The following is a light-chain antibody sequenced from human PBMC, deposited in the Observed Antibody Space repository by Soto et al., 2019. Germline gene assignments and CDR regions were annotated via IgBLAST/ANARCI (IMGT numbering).Light chain of an antibody. CDR1: SSD. CDR2: GNS. J-gene: IGLJ2*01. V-gene: IGLV1-40*01. CDR3: QSYDSSLSVL. Sequence: QSALTQPPSVSGAPGQRVTISCTGSSSDVHWYQQLPGTAPKLLIYGNSNRPSGVPDRFSGSKSGTSASLAITGLQAEDEADYYCQSYDSSLSVLFGGGTKLTVL.